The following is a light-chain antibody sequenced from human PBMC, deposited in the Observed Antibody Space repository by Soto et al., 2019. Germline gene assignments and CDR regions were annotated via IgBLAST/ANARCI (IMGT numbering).Light chain of an antibody. CDR3: SSYTSSDTVI. V-gene: IGLV2-14*03. Sequence: QSVLTQPASVSGSPGQSITISCAGTSSDVGTYKYVSWYQQHPGKAPKLVIYDVSNRPSGVSNRFSGSASGNTASLTISGLQAEDESDYYCSSYTSSDTVIFGGGTKLTVL. CDR2: DVS. J-gene: IGLJ2*01. CDR1: SSDVGTYKY.